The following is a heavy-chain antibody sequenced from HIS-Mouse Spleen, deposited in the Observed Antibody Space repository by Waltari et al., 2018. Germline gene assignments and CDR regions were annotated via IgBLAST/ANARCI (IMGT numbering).Heavy chain of an antibody. Sequence: QLQLQESGPGLVKPSAPLSLTCTVSGGSISSSRYYWGWIRQPPGKGLEWIGSIYYSGSTYYNPSLKSRVTISVDTSKNQFSLKLSSVTAADTAVYYCAREIPYSSSWYDWYFDLWGRGTLVTVSS. CDR3: AREIPYSSSWYDWYFDL. CDR1: GGSISSSRYY. V-gene: IGHV4-39*07. CDR2: IYYSGST. D-gene: IGHD6-13*01. J-gene: IGHJ2*01.